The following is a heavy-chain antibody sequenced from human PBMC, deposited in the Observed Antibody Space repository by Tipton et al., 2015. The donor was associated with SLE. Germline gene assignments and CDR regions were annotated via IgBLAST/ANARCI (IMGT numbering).Heavy chain of an antibody. Sequence: TLSLTCTVSGGSTSSGGYYWSWIRQPPGKGLEWIGEINHSGSTNYNPSLKSRVTISVDTSKNQFSLKLSSVTAADTAVYYCARADYYDSIGDAFDIWGQGTMVTVSS. D-gene: IGHD3-22*01. J-gene: IGHJ3*02. V-gene: IGHV4-39*07. CDR3: ARADYYDSIGDAFDI. CDR1: GGSTSSGGYY. CDR2: INHSGST.